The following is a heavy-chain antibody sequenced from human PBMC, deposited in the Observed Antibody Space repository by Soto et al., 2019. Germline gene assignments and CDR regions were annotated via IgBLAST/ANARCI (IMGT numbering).Heavy chain of an antibody. V-gene: IGHV3-33*01. J-gene: IGHJ5*02. Sequence: QVQLVESGGGVVQPGRSLRLSCAASGFTFSSYGMHWVRQAPGKGLEWVAVIWYDGSNKYYADSVKGRFTISRDNSKNTLYLQMNSLRAEDTAVYYCARVGTIGYYFNWVDPWGQGTLVTVSS. D-gene: IGHD3-22*01. CDR1: GFTFSSYG. CDR2: IWYDGSNK. CDR3: ARVGTIGYYFNWVDP.